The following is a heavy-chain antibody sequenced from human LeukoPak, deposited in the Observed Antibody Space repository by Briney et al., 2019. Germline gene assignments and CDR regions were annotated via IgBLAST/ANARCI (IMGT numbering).Heavy chain of an antibody. V-gene: IGHV1-18*01. CDR2: ISSYNGNT. Sequence: ASVKVSCKASGYTFTSYGISWVRQAPGQGLEWMGWISSYNGNTNYAQKLQGRVTMSTDTSTTTAYMELRSLRSDDTAVYYCARVPVSGPGARFDYWGQGTLVTVSS. D-gene: IGHD4-11*01. CDR3: ARVPVSGPGARFDY. CDR1: GYTFTSYG. J-gene: IGHJ4*02.